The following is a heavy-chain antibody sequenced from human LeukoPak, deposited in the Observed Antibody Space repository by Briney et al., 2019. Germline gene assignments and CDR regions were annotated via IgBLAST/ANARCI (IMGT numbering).Heavy chain of an antibody. V-gene: IGHV1-69*05. Sequence: SVKVSCKASGGTFSSYAISWVRQAPGQGLEWMGGIIPIFGTANYAQKFQGRVTITTDESTSTAYMELSSLRSEDTAVYYCASIVVVPAAWSPSAFDIWGQGTMVTVSS. CDR1: GGTFSSYA. CDR3: ASIVVVPAAWSPSAFDI. CDR2: IIPIFGTA. J-gene: IGHJ3*02. D-gene: IGHD2-2*01.